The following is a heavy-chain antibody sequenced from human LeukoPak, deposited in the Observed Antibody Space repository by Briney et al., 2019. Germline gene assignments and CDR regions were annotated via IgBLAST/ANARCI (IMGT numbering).Heavy chain of an antibody. CDR1: GFTFSSYW. CDR2: IKQDGSEK. V-gene: IGHV3-7*01. Sequence: QPGGSLRLSCAASGFTFSSYWMSWVRQAPGKVLEWVANIKQDGSEKYYVDSVKGRFTISRDNAKNSLYLQMNSLRAEDTAVYYCARADSSGYYHPINWGQGTLVTVSS. D-gene: IGHD3-22*01. J-gene: IGHJ4*02. CDR3: ARADSSGYYHPIN.